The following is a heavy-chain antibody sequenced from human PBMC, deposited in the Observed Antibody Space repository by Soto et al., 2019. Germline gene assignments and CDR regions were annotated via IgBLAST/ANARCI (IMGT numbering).Heavy chain of an antibody. D-gene: IGHD2-21*02. V-gene: IGHV3-30-3*01. CDR1: GLTFVGYS. Sequence: SLKSSCSASGLTFVGYSVHVFLQAPGKGLEWVAVISYDGSNKYYAGSVKGRFTIYRDNSKNTLYLQMNSLRAEDTAVYYCARDPVTAQGWLDHWGQGTMVTVSS. J-gene: IGHJ5*02. CDR2: ISYDGSNK. CDR3: ARDPVTAQGWLDH.